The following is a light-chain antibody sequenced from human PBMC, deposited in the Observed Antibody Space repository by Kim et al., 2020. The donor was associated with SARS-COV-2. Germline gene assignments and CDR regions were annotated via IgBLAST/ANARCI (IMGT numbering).Light chain of an antibody. J-gene: IGKJ4*01. CDR3: QQRTNWPLT. CDR1: QSVSNS. V-gene: IGKV3-11*01. CDR2: DAS. Sequence: LSPGERATLSCRASQSVSNSLAWYQQKSGQAPRLLIYDASNRATGVPARFSGSGSGTDFTLTIISLEPEDFAVYYCQQRTNWPLTFGGGTKVDIK.